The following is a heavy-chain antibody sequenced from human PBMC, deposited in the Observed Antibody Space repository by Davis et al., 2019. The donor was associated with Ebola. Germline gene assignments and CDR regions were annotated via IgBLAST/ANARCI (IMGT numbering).Heavy chain of an antibody. J-gene: IGHJ4*02. CDR2: IYYSGST. Sequence: PSETLSLTCAVSGGSISSGGYSWSWIRQPPGKGLEWIGYIYYSGSTYYNPSLKSRVTISVDTSKNQFSLKLSSVTAADTAVYYCARSDWGSFRWDYWGQGTLVTVSS. CDR1: GGSISSGGYS. CDR3: ARSDWGSFRWDY. V-gene: IGHV4-30-4*08. D-gene: IGHD7-27*01.